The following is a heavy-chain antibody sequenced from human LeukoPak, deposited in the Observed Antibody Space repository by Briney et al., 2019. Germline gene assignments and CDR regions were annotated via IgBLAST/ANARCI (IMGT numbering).Heavy chain of an antibody. V-gene: IGHV1-58*02. Sequence: PWASVKVSCKASGFTFTSSAMQWVRQARGQRLEWIGWIVVGSGNTNYAQKFQERVTTTRDMSTSTAYMELSSLRSEDTAVYYCAADLSSSWYGYNWFDPWGQGTLVTVSS. CDR3: AADLSSSWYGYNWFDP. D-gene: IGHD6-13*01. J-gene: IGHJ5*02. CDR1: GFTFTSSA. CDR2: IVVGSGNT.